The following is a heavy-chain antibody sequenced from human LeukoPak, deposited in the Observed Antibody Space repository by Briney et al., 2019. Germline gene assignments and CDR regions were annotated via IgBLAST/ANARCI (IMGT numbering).Heavy chain of an antibody. CDR3: ASHRGLLWFGDLTGFDY. J-gene: IGHJ4*02. D-gene: IGHD3-10*01. V-gene: IGHV4-59*08. Sequence: SETLSLTCSVSGDSISGYYWSWIRQPPGKGLEWIGYINYSGNTYYNPSLKSRVTISLDTSTNQFSLNVASVTAADTAVYYCASHRGLLWFGDLTGFDYWGQGTLARVSS. CDR1: GDSISGYY. CDR2: INYSGNT.